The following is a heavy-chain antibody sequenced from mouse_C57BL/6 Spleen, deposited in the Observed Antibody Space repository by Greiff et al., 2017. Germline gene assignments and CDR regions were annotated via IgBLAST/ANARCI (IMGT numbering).Heavy chain of an antibody. D-gene: IGHD1-1*01. CDR1: GYAFSSSW. CDR2: IYPGDGDT. V-gene: IGHV1-82*01. CDR3: ARSPYYYGSSPHYYAMDY. J-gene: IGHJ4*01. Sequence: VQLQQSGPELVKPGASVKISCKASGYAFSSSWMNWVKQRPGKGLEWIGRIYPGDGDTNYNGKFKGKATLTADKSSSTAYMQLRSLTSEDSAVXFCARSPYYYGSSPHYYAMDYWGQGTSVTVSS.